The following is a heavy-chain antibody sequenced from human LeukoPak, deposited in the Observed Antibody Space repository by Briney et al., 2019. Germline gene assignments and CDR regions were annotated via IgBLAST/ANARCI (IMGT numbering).Heavy chain of an antibody. CDR2: ISWNSGSI. CDR1: GFTFSNYA. V-gene: IGHV3-9*01. D-gene: IGHD4-17*01. CDR3: AKDISVGDYYFDY. Sequence: GGSLKLSCEASGFTFSNYAMSWVRQAPGKGLEWVSGISWNSGSIGYADSVKGRFTISRDNAKNSLYLQMNSLRAEDTALYYCAKDISVGDYYFDYWGQGTLVTVSS. J-gene: IGHJ4*02.